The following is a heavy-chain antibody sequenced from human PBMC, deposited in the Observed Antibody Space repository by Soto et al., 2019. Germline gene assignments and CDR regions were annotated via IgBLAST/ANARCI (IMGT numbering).Heavy chain of an antibody. V-gene: IGHV4-34*01. CDR2: INHSGST. CDR1: AGSFSGYY. J-gene: IGHJ6*02. CDR3: ATGRGVRGVIITTYYYYGLDV. Sequence: PSETLSLTCAVYAGSFSGYYWSWIRQPPGKGLEWIGEINHSGSTNYNPSLKGRVTISVDTSKNQFSLKLSSASAADTAVYYCATGRGVRGVIITTYYYYGLDVWGQGTTVTVSS. D-gene: IGHD3-10*01.